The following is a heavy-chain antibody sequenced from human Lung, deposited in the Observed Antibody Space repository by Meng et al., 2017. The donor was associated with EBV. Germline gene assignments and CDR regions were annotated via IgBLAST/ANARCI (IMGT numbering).Heavy chain of an antibody. D-gene: IGHD2-15*01. CDR1: GGSFSGYF. Sequence: QVQLQQWGARLLKPSQTLSLTCAVYGGSFSGYFWTWIRQPPGKGLEWIGEIYHNGSAHFSPSLKRRVTISVDTSKNQFSLNLKSVTAADTAVYYCARGLCSGGTCCIDYWGQGTLVTVSS. CDR3: ARGLCSGGTCCIDY. CDR2: IYHNGSA. V-gene: IGHV4-34*01. J-gene: IGHJ4*02.